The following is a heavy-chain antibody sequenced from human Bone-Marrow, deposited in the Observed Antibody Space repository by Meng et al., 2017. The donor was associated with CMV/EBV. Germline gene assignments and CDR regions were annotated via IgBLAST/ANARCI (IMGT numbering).Heavy chain of an antibody. D-gene: IGHD6-13*01. J-gene: IGHJ4*02. CDR2: ITASGGST. CDR3: AKAFSSSWYRENYDY. CDR1: GFTFRTYA. Sequence: GESLKISCAASGFTFRTYAMSWVRQAPGKGLEWVSAITASGGSTYHADSVKDRFTISRDNSKNTLYLQMNSLRAEDTAVYYCAKAFSSSWYRENYDYWGQGALVTVSS. V-gene: IGHV3-23*01.